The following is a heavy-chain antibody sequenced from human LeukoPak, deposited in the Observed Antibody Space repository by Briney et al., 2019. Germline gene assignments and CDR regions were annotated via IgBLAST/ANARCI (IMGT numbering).Heavy chain of an antibody. J-gene: IGHJ4*02. CDR3: ARGDDFWSGYYWGNY. V-gene: IGHV3-11*01. Sequence: GGSLRLPCAASGFTFSDYYMSWIRQAPGKGLEWVSYISSSGSTIYYADSVKGRFTISRDNAKNSLYLQMNSLRAEDTAVYYCARGDDFWSGYYWGNYWGQGTLVTVSS. CDR1: GFTFSDYY. CDR2: ISSSGSTI. D-gene: IGHD3-3*01.